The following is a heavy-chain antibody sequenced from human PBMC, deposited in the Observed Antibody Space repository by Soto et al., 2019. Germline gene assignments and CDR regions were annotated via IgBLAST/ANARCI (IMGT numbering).Heavy chain of an antibody. D-gene: IGHD3-3*01. CDR2: VYSSGGT. V-gene: IGHV4-4*07. Sequence: SETLSLTCTVSGGSMSSYYWTWIRQPAGKGLEWIGRVYSSGGTHYNPSLKSRVTISLGTSKNQFSLRLLSVTDADTAVYYCARGQRFSDWFDPWGQGTLVTVSS. J-gene: IGHJ5*02. CDR3: ARGQRFSDWFDP. CDR1: GGSMSSYY.